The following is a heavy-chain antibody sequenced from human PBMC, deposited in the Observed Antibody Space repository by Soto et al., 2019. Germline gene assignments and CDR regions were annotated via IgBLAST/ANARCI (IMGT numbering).Heavy chain of an antibody. CDR2: IIPILGIA. CDR1: GGTFSSYT. Sequence: QVQLVQSGAEVKKPGSSVKVSCKASGGTFSSYTISWVRQAPGQGLEWMGRIIPILGIANYAQKFQGRVTITADKSTSTDYMELSSLRSEDTAVYYCARELAAAGNSEYFQHWGQGTLVTVSS. D-gene: IGHD6-13*01. V-gene: IGHV1-69*08. CDR3: ARELAAAGNSEYFQH. J-gene: IGHJ1*01.